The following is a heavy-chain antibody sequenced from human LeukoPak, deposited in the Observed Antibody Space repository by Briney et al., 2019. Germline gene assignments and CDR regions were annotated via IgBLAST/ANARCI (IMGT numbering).Heavy chain of an antibody. CDR2: ISGSSHYT. CDR3: AKGPDIAAAGIFDY. D-gene: IGHD6-13*01. V-gene: IGHV3-23*01. J-gene: IGHJ4*02. CDR1: GFSFSSYV. Sequence: GGSLRLSCAASGFSFSSYVMSWARQAPGKGLQWVSAISGSSHYTYYADSVKGRFTISRDNSKNTLYLQMNSLRAEDTAVYYCAKGPDIAAAGIFDYWGQGTLVTVSS.